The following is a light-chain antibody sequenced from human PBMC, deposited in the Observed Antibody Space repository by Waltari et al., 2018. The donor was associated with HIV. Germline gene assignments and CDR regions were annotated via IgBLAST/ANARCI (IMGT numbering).Light chain of an antibody. CDR3: GTWDSSLSAGV. CDR1: SSNIGSNN. J-gene: IGLJ3*02. Sequence: QSVLTQPPSVSAAPGQKVTISCSGSSSNIGSNNVSWYQQVPGKAPKLLIYDNNKRPSGIPDRFSGSKSGTSATLGITGLQTGDEADYYCGTWDSSLSAGVFGGGTKLTVL. V-gene: IGLV1-51*01. CDR2: DNN.